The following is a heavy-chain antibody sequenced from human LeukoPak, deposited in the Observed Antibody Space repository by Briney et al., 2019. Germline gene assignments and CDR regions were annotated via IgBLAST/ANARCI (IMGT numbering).Heavy chain of an antibody. D-gene: IGHD5-18*01. CDR2: ISGGGGSI. Sequence: GGSLRLSCAASGFTFTSYSMNWVRQAPGKGLEWVSTISGGGGSIYYADSVKGRFTISRDNSKNTLYLQMNSLRAEDTAVYYCANRLSYGPNEYFDYWGQGTLVTVSS. CDR3: ANRLSYGPNEYFDY. CDR1: GFTFTSYS. J-gene: IGHJ4*02. V-gene: IGHV3-23*01.